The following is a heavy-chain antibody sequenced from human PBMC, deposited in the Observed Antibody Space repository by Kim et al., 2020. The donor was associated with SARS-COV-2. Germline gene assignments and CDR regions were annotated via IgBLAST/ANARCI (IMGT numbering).Heavy chain of an antibody. Sequence: KLQGRVTMTRDTSTSTVYMELSSLRSEDTAVYYCARDISYDSSGYYPLDYWGRGTLVTVSS. D-gene: IGHD3-22*01. V-gene: IGHV1-46*01. CDR3: ARDISYDSSGYYPLDY. J-gene: IGHJ4*02.